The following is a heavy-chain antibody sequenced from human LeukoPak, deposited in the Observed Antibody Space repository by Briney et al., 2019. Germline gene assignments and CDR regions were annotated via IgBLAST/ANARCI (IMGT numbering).Heavy chain of an antibody. CDR2: INTDGSST. CDR3: ARDPDPRYCSSTSCYTDYYYYYMDV. V-gene: IGHV3-74*01. J-gene: IGHJ6*03. Sequence: GGSLRLSCAASGFTVSNNYMSWVRQAPGKGLVWVSRINTDGSSTSYADSVKGRFTISRDNAKNTLYLQMNSLRAEDTAVYYCARDPDPRYCSSTSCYTDYYYYYMDVWGKGTTVTVSS. D-gene: IGHD2-2*02. CDR1: GFTVSNNY.